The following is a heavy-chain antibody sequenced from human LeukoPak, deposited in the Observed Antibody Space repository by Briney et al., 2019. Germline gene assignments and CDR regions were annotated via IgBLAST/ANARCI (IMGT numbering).Heavy chain of an antibody. V-gene: IGHV5-51*01. Sequence: GESLKISCKGSGYSFTNYWIGWVRQMPGKGLEWMGIIYPDDSDTRYSPSFQGQVTISADKSISTAYLQWSSLKASDTATYYCARHNNYHDSSGYYYGDFWGQGTLVTVSS. J-gene: IGHJ4*02. CDR1: GYSFTNYW. CDR2: IYPDDSDT. D-gene: IGHD3-22*01. CDR3: ARHNNYHDSSGYYYGDF.